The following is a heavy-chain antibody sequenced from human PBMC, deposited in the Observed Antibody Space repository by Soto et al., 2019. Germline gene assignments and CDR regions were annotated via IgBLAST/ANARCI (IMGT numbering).Heavy chain of an antibody. V-gene: IGHV1-18*01. CDR3: ARSSSVLVVGVMTSFDI. J-gene: IGHJ3*02. CDR1: GYTFTSYG. CDR2: ISGDNGNT. D-gene: IGHD3-16*01. Sequence: QVQLVQSGGEVKKPGASVKVSCKASGYTFTSYGISWVRQAPGQGLEWMGWISGDNGNTNYAQKLKGRVIMTTDTSTRPAYMELGSLTCDDTAVYYCARSSSVLVVGVMTSFDIWGQGTMVTV.